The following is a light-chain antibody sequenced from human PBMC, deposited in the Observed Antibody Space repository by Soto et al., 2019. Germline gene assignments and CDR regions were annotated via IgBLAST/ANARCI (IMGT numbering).Light chain of an antibody. Sequence: QSVLTQPASVSGSPGQSITISCTGTSSDVGGYNYVSWYQQHPGKAPTLMIYDVRNRPSGVSNRFSGSKSGNTASLTIAGLQAEDEADYYCSSYTSSSTVVFGGGTKLTDL. CDR2: DVR. CDR3: SSYTSSSTVV. CDR1: SSDVGGYNY. J-gene: IGLJ2*01. V-gene: IGLV2-14*01.